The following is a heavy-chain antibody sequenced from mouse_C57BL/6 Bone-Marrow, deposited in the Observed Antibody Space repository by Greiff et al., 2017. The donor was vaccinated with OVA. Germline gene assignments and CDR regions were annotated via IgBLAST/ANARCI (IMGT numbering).Heavy chain of an antibody. J-gene: IGHJ3*01. CDR3: ASLDYDWFAY. V-gene: IGHV5-12*01. Sequence: EVQLMESGGGLVQPGGSLKLSCAASGFTFSDYYMYWVRQTPEKRLEWVAYISNGGGSTYYPDTVKGRFTISRDNAKNTLYLQMSRLKSEDTAMYYCASLDYDWFAYWGQGTLVTVSA. CDR1: GFTFSDYY. CDR2: ISNGGGST. D-gene: IGHD2-4*01.